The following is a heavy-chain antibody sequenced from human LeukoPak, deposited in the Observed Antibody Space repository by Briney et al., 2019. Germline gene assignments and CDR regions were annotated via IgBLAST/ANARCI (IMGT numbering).Heavy chain of an antibody. J-gene: IGHJ4*02. CDR1: GFTFSSYA. D-gene: IGHD3-22*01. Sequence: GGSLRLSCAASGFTFSSYAMSWVRQAPGKGLEWVSVIYSGGSTYYADSVKGRFTISRDNSKNTLYLQMNSLRAEDTAVYYCARSPYYYDSSGYPPYYFDYWGQGTLVTVSS. CDR2: IYSGGST. CDR3: ARSPYYYDSSGYPPYYFDY. V-gene: IGHV3-66*01.